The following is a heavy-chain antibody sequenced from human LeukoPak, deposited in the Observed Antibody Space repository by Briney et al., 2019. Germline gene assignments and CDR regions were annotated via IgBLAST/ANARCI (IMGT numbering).Heavy chain of an antibody. V-gene: IGHV3-53*01. Sequence: GSLRLSCAASGFTVSNNYMSWVRQAPGKGLEWVSVIYSGGSTYYADSVKGRFTISRDNSKNTVYLQMNSLRAEDTAVYYCARYYYDSSGYPYYFDYWGQGTLVTVSS. D-gene: IGHD3-22*01. CDR3: ARYYYDSSGYPYYFDY. CDR2: IYSGGST. CDR1: GFTVSNNY. J-gene: IGHJ4*02.